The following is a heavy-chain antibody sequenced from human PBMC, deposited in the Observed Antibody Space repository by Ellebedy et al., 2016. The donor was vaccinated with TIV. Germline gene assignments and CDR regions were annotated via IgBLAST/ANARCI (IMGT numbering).Heavy chain of an antibody. Sequence: GGSLRLXXVASGFILSDHYMDWVRQPPGRGLEWVGRSSHKANSYTTEYAASVKGRFTISRDDSKNSLYLQMNSLKTEDTAVYYCAKDFCTGGSCYPDYWGQGTLVTVSS. CDR1: GFILSDHY. V-gene: IGHV3-72*01. J-gene: IGHJ4*02. D-gene: IGHD2-15*01. CDR3: AKDFCTGGSCYPDY. CDR2: SSHKANSYTT.